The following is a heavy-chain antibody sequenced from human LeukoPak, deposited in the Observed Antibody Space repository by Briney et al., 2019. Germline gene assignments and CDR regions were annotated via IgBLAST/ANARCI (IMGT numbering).Heavy chain of an antibody. CDR1: GYTLISYG. CDR3: ARGKEREPLDF. Sequence: GASVKVPCKASGYTLISYGISWVRQAPGQGLEWVGWIFTYNGDTKYEKKFQGRVTMTTDSSTNTVYLELRSLRSDDTAVYYCARGKEREPLDFWGQGTLVTVSS. J-gene: IGHJ4*02. CDR2: IFTYNGDT. V-gene: IGHV1-18*01. D-gene: IGHD1-1*01.